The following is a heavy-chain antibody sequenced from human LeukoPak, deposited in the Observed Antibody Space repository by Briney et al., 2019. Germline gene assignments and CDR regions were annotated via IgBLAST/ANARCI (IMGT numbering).Heavy chain of an antibody. V-gene: IGHV1-2*02. CDR2: INPKSGGT. D-gene: IGHD1-26*01. J-gene: IGHJ4*02. Sequence: ASVKVSCKASGYTFTGHYMHWVRQAPRQGPEWMGWINPKSGGTNYAQKFQGRVTMTRDTSLSTAYVELSRLRTDDTAVYYCGRVDSGSYTAFDYWGQGTLLTVSS. CDR3: GRVDSGSYTAFDY. CDR1: GYTFTGHY.